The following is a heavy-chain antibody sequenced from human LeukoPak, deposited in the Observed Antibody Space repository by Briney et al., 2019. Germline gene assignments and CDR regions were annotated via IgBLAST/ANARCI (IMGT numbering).Heavy chain of an antibody. V-gene: IGHV3-48*03. D-gene: IGHD4-17*01. CDR2: ISSSGSTI. J-gene: IGHJ4*02. Sequence: PGGSLRLSCAASGFTFSSYEMNWVRQAPGKGLEWVSYISSSGSTIYYADSVKGRFTISRDNSKNTLYLQMNSLRAEDTAVYYCAKGITVTYFDYWGQGTLVTVSS. CDR3: AKGITVTYFDY. CDR1: GFTFSSYE.